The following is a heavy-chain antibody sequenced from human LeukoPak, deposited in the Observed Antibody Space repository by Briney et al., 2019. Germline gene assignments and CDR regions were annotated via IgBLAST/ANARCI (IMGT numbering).Heavy chain of an antibody. CDR3: ARGLTHGYTYGGCFDP. CDR1: GGSISSSDYY. Sequence: SETLSLTCTVSGGSISSSDYYWGWIRQPPGKGLEWIASIYYSGSTYYSPSLKSGVTISVDTSKNQFSLKLRSVTATDTAVYYCARGLTHGYTYGGCFDPWGQGTLVTVSS. J-gene: IGHJ5*02. V-gene: IGHV4-39*01. CDR2: IYYSGST. D-gene: IGHD5-24*01.